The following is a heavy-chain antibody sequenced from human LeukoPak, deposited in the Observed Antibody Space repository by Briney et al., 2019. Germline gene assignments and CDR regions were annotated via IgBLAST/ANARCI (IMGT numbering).Heavy chain of an antibody. CDR2: IYYSGST. CDR1: GGSISSSSYY. J-gene: IGHJ4*02. Sequence: SETLSLTCTVSGGSISSSSYYWGWIRQPPGKGLEWIGSIYYSGSTNYNPSLKSRVTISVDTSKNQFSLKLSSVTAADTAVYYCARGGWLDYWGQGTLVTVSS. D-gene: IGHD5-24*01. CDR3: ARGGWLDY. V-gene: IGHV4-39*07.